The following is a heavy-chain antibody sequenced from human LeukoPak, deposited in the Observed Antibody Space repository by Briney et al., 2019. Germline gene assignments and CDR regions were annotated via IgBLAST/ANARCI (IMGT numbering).Heavy chain of an antibody. J-gene: IGHJ4*02. CDR1: GYPFTSYD. V-gene: IGHV1-8*01. CDR2: MNPNSGNT. Sequence: ASVKVSFQASGYPFTSYDINWVRPATGQGLEWMGWMNPNSGNTGYAQKFQGRVTMTRNTSISTAYMELSSLRSEDTAVYYCARGPNYGPYYWGQGTLVTVSS. CDR3: ARGPNYGPYY. D-gene: IGHD3-10*01.